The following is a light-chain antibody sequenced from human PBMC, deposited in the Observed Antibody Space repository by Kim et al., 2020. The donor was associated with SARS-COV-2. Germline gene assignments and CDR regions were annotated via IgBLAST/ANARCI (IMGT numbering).Light chain of an antibody. Sequence: DIQLTQSPSSLSASVGYRVTITCQASQDIANYVNWYQQTPGKAPKLLIYDANKLQTGVPSRFSGSGSVTDFTFSISGLQPEDAATYYCQHYDSLPISFGQGTRLEIK. CDR3: QHYDSLPIS. CDR1: QDIANY. J-gene: IGKJ5*01. CDR2: DAN. V-gene: IGKV1-33*01.